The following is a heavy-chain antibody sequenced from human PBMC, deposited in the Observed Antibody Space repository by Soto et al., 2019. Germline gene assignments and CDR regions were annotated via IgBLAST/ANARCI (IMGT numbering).Heavy chain of an antibody. CDR3: ARDQRRPRDFWSGPIDY. D-gene: IGHD3-3*01. Sequence: QVQLVQSGAEVKKPGASVKVSCKASGNTFTSYAMHWVRQAPGQRLEWMGWINAGNGNTKYSQKFQGRVTITRDTSASTAYMELSSLRSEDTAVYYCARDQRRPRDFWSGPIDYWGQGTLVTVSS. CDR2: INAGNGNT. CDR1: GNTFTSYA. J-gene: IGHJ4*02. V-gene: IGHV1-3*01.